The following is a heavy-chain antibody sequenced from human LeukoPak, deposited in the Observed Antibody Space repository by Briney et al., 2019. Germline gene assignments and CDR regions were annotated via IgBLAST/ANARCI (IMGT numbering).Heavy chain of an antibody. CDR2: ISSSSSYI. CDR3: ARDLSSYYFDY. Sequence: PGGSLRLSCAASGFTFSSYSMNWVRQAPGKGLEWVSSISSSSSYIYYADSVKGRFTISRDNAKNSLYLQMNSLRAEDTAAYYCARDLSSYYFDYWGQGTLVTVSS. D-gene: IGHD6-6*01. CDR1: GFTFSSYS. J-gene: IGHJ4*02. V-gene: IGHV3-21*01.